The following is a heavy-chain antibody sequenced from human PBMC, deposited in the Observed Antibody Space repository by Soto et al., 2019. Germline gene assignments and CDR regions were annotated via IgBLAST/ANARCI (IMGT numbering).Heavy chain of an antibody. CDR3: ARGGCSWSAEYYQH. J-gene: IGHJ1*01. CDR2: INGNNGNT. V-gene: IGHV1-18*01. CDR1: GYTFTNYG. D-gene: IGHD6-13*01. Sequence: QVQLVQSGAEVKKPGASVKVSCKASGYTFTNYGISWVRQAPGQGPEWMGWINGNNGNTKYAETLQGRGTMTTDTSTSTAYMDLRSLRSDDTAVYYCARGGCSWSAEYYQHWGQGTLVIVSS.